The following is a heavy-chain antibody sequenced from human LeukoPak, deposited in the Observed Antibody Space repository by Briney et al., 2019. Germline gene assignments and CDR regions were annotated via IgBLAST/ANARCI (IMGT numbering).Heavy chain of an antibody. D-gene: IGHD3-10*01. CDR1: GGSISSYY. J-gene: IGHJ4*02. Sequence: SSETLSLTCTVSGGSISSYYWTRFRQPPGKGLEWIGYIYYSGSSSYNPSLKSRVTISVDTSRNQFSLKLSSVTAADTAVYYCARDLGSYWGQGTLVTVSS. CDR3: ARDLGSY. CDR2: IYYSGSS. V-gene: IGHV4-59*01.